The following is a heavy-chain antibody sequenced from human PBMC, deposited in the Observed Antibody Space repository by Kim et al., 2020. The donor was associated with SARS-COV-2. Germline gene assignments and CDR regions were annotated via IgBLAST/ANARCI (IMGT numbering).Heavy chain of an antibody. CDR3: ATDLGIAVAGIPYYYYYYGMDV. CDR1: GYTLTELS. CDR2: FDPEDGET. J-gene: IGHJ6*02. V-gene: IGHV1-24*01. Sequence: ASVKVSCKVSGYTLTELSMHWVRQAPGKGLEWMGGFDPEDGETIYAQKFQGRVTMTEDTSTDTAYMELSSLRSEDTAVYYCATDLGIAVAGIPYYYYYYGMDVWGQGTTVTVSS. D-gene: IGHD6-19*01.